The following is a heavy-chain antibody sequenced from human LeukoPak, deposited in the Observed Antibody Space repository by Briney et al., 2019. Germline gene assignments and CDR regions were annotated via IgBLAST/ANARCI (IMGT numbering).Heavy chain of an antibody. J-gene: IGHJ4*02. CDR3: AKQVWYSSSWYSDY. CDR2: ISGSGGST. V-gene: IGHV3-23*01. Sequence: GGSLRLSCAASGFTFSSYAMSWVRQAPGKGLEWVLTISGSGGSTYYADSVKGRLTISRDNSKSTLYLQMNSLRAEDTAVYYCAKQVWYSSSWYSDYWGQGTLVTVSS. CDR1: GFTFSSYA. D-gene: IGHD6-13*01.